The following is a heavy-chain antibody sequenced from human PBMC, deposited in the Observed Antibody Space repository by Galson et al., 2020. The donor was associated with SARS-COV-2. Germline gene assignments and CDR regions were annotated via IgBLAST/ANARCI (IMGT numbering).Heavy chain of an antibody. V-gene: IGHV3-23*01. CDR1: GFTFSTFD. Sequence: TGGSLRLSCEASGFTFSTFDMSWVRQAPGKGLEWVSSVSDSGGATYYADSVKARFTISRDNSKNTLYLQMYSLRAEDSALYYCARYSGDDSGWYEMNCFDPWGQGTLVTVSS. D-gene: IGHD6-19*01. CDR3: ARYSGDDSGWYEMNCFDP. CDR2: VSDSGGAT. J-gene: IGHJ5*02.